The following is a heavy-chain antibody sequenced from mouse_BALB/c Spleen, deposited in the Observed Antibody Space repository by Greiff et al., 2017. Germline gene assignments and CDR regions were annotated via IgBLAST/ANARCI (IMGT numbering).Heavy chain of an antibody. V-gene: IGHV2-9*02. CDR1: GFSLTSYG. CDR3: AREREYGSSYYAMDY. Sequence: VKLMESGPGLVAPSQSLSITCTVSGFSLTSYGVHWVRQPPGKGLEWLGVIWAGGSTNYNSALMSRLSISKDNSKSQVFLKMNSLQTDDTAMYYCAREREYGSSYYAMDYWGQGTSVTVSS. J-gene: IGHJ4*01. D-gene: IGHD1-1*01. CDR2: IWAGGST.